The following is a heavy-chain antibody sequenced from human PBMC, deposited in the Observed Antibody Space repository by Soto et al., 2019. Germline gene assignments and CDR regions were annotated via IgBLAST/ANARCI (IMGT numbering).Heavy chain of an antibody. D-gene: IGHD3-16*01. Sequence: QLQLQESGPGLVKPSETLSLTCTVSGVSISSSNYYWGWIRQPPGKGLEWIGSISYSGNTYYNPSLKSRVTISVDTSKNQFSLKLSSVTAADTALYYCARHEGPNPGVVIEHWGQGTLVTVSS. CDR2: ISYSGNT. CDR1: GVSISSSNYY. J-gene: IGHJ4*02. CDR3: ARHEGPNPGVVIEH. V-gene: IGHV4-39*01.